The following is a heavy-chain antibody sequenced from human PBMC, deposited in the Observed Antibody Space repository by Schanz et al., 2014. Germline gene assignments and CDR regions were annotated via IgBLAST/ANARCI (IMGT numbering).Heavy chain of an antibody. V-gene: IGHV3-30*18. CDR3: AKYTGYCHGGACYCFEY. D-gene: IGHD2-21*01. CDR1: GFTFSSYG. J-gene: IGHJ4*02. CDR2: ISYDGNNE. Sequence: QVQLVESGGGVVQPGRSRRLSCEASGFTFSSYGMHWVRQAPGKGLEWVAVISYDGNNEDYADSVKGRFSISRDNSQNTLYLQMDSLRPEDTAVYSCAKYTGYCHGGACYCFEYWGLGILVTVSS.